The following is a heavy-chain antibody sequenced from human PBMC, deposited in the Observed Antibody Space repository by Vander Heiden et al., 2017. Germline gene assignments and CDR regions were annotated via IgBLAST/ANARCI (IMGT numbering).Heavy chain of an antibody. V-gene: IGHV4-34*02. D-gene: IGHD3-10*01. Sequence: QVHLQQGDARPLKPSETLSLTCGVYGGPLNGFSWSGVRQSPGQGLEWIGEVNHSGGINYNPSLKSRLTISLDKSKSRFYLKLSSVTAADTAVYYCAREGGIPLLRGPSDGMDVWGQGTAVTVSS. J-gene: IGHJ6*02. CDR1: GGPLNGFS. CDR2: VNHSGGI. CDR3: AREGGIPLLRGPSDGMDV.